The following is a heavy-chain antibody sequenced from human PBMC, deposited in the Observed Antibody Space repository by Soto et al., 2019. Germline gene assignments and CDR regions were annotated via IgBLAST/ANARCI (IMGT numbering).Heavy chain of an antibody. Sequence: QVQLVQSGAEVKKPGSSVKVSCKASGGTFSSYAISWVRQAPGQGLEWMGGIIPIFGTANYAQKFQGRVTITADESTSTAYMELSSLRSEDTAVYYCARGILTAMGLYYYYGMDVWGQGTTVTVS. CDR3: ARGILTAMGLYYYYGMDV. CDR1: GGTFSSYA. D-gene: IGHD5-18*01. J-gene: IGHJ6*02. CDR2: IIPIFGTA. V-gene: IGHV1-69*01.